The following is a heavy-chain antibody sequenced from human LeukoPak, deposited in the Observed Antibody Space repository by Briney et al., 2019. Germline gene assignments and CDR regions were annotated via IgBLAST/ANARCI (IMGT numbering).Heavy chain of an antibody. CDR2: IRYDGRNK. CDR1: GFTFSSYG. Sequence: PGGSLRLSCAESGFTFSSYGMHWVRQAPGKGLGWVVFIRYDGRNKYYADSVKGRFTISRDNSKSTLYLQMNSLRAEDTAVYYCAKDLGRIVVVPAAIVEVRRGGHLDYWGQGTLVTVSS. CDR3: AKDLGRIVVVPAAIVEVRRGGHLDY. V-gene: IGHV3-30*02. J-gene: IGHJ4*02. D-gene: IGHD2-2*01.